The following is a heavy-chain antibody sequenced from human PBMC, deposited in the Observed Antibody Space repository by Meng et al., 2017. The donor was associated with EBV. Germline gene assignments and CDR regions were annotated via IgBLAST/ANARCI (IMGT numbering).Heavy chain of an antibody. Sequence: QGRRWESGGGVVPPGRSLRLSCAASGFTFSSYAMHWVRQASGKGLEWVAVISYDGSNKYYADSVKGRFTISRDNSKNTLYLQMNSLRAEDTAVYYCARDPDSSGWYYFDYWGQGTLVTVS. CDR1: GFTFSSYA. CDR2: ISYDGSNK. D-gene: IGHD6-19*01. V-gene: IGHV3-30-3*01. J-gene: IGHJ4*02. CDR3: ARDPDSSGWYYFDY.